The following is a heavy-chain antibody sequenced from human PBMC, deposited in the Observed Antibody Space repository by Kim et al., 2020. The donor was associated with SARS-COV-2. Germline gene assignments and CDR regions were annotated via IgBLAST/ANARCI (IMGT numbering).Heavy chain of an antibody. CDR3: ARGEQWLPPRY. D-gene: IGHD6-19*01. V-gene: IGHV3-23*03. Sequence: GGSLRLSCAASGFTFSSYAMSWVRQAPGKGLEWVSVIYSGGSSTYYADSVKGRFTISRDNSKNTLYLQMNSLRAEDTAVYYCARGEQWLPPRYWGQGTMVTVSS. CDR1: GFTFSSYA. CDR2: IYSGGSST. J-gene: IGHJ3*01.